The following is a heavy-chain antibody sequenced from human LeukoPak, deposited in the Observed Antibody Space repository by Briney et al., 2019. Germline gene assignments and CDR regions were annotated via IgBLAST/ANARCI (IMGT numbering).Heavy chain of an antibody. CDR2: IDHSGST. V-gene: IGHV4-34*01. CDR1: GGSFSGYY. Sequence: SETLSLTCAVYGGSFSGYYWSWIRQPPGKGLEWIGEIDHSGSTNYNPSLKSRVTISVDTSKNQFSLKLSSVTAADTAVYYCARGRYYGSGSYNYWGQGTLVTVSS. CDR3: ARGRYYGSGSYNY. J-gene: IGHJ4*02. D-gene: IGHD3-10*01.